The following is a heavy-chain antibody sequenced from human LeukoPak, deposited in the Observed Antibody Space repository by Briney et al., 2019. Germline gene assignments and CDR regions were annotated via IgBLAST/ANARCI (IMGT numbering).Heavy chain of an antibody. V-gene: IGHV1-69*04. CDR1: GGTFSSYA. Sequence: GSSVQVSCKASGGTFSSYAISWVRQAPGQGLEWMGRIIPILGIANYAQKFQGRVTITADKSTSTAYMELSSLRSEDTAVYYCARARYYYGSGSYRIYYFDYWGQGTLVAVSS. CDR2: IIPILGIA. CDR3: ARARYYYGSGSYRIYYFDY. D-gene: IGHD3-10*01. J-gene: IGHJ4*02.